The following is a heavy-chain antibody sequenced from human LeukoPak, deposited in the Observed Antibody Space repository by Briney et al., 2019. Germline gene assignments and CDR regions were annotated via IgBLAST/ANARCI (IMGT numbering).Heavy chain of an antibody. Sequence: SETLSLTCAVYGGSFSGYYWSWIRQPPGKGLEWIGEINHSGSTNYNPSLKSRVTISVDTSKNQFPLKLSSVTAADTAVYYCASSSPRLNSGYDSYFYWGQGTLVTVSS. V-gene: IGHV4-34*01. CDR1: GGSFSGYY. CDR2: INHSGST. D-gene: IGHD5-12*01. CDR3: ASSSPRLNSGYDSYFY. J-gene: IGHJ4*02.